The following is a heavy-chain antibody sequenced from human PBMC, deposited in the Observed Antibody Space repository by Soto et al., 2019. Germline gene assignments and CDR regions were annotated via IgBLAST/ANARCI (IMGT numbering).Heavy chain of an antibody. CDR1: GFTFSNAW. D-gene: IGHD3-9*01. CDR3: TTPYYDILTGYSTDAFDI. V-gene: IGHV3-15*01. CDR2: IKSKTDGGTT. Sequence: PGGSLRLSCAASGFTFSNAWMSWVRQAPGKGLEWVGRIKSKTDGGTTDYAAPVKGRFTISRGDSKNTLYLQMNSLKTEDTAVYYCTTPYYDILTGYSTDAFDIWGQGTMVTVSS. J-gene: IGHJ3*02.